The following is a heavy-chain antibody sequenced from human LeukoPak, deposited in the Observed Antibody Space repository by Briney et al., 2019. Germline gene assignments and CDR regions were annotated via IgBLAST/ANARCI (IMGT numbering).Heavy chain of an antibody. CDR3: AKFEYSSSWYSDY. J-gene: IGHJ4*02. Sequence: GGSLRLSCAASGFTFSSYAMSWVLQAPGKGLEWVSAISGSGGSTYYADSVKGRFTISRDNSKNTLYLQMNSLRAEDTAVYYCAKFEYSSSWYSDYWGQGTLVTVSS. D-gene: IGHD6-13*01. V-gene: IGHV3-23*01. CDR1: GFTFSSYA. CDR2: ISGSGGST.